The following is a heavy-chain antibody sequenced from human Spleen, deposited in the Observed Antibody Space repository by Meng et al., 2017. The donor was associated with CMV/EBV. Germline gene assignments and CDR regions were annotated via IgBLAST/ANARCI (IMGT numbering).Heavy chain of an antibody. CDR3: AKDLSSSGPYYYGMDV. CDR1: GFTFSSYW. Sequence: GESLKISCAASGFTFSSYWMSWVRQAPGKGLEWVANIKQDGSEKYYVDSVKGRFTISRDNAKNSLYLQMNSLRAEDTALYYCAKDLSSSGPYYYGMDVWGQGTTVTVSS. V-gene: IGHV3-7*03. J-gene: IGHJ6*02. CDR2: IKQDGSEK. D-gene: IGHD2-15*01.